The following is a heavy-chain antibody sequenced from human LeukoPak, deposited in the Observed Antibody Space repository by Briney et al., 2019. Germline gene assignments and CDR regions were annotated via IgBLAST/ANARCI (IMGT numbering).Heavy chain of an antibody. CDR3: ARAAGRGLQYVY. Sequence: GRSLRLSCVASGFTFSSDAMHWVRQTPGKGLEWVAVISYDGNEKYQVDSVKGRFTISRDNSKNTLYLQMNSLRAEDTAVYYCARAAGRGLQYVYWGQGTLVTVSS. CDR1: GFTFSSDA. V-gene: IGHV3-30-3*01. J-gene: IGHJ4*02. CDR2: ISYDGNEK. D-gene: IGHD5-24*01.